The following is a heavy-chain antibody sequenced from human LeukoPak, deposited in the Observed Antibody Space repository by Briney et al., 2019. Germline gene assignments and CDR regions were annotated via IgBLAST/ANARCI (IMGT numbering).Heavy chain of an antibody. D-gene: IGHD3-16*01. CDR3: CTVGGLNDVWPTYYYGH. Sequence: GGSLRLSCAASGFTFTNAWMTWVRLAPGKGLEWVSRIRSQGYGGTTDYAAPVRGRFTISRDDSKDTVYLQMDSLKLEDTAVYYCCTVGGLNDVWPTYYYGHWGQGTRVTVSS. V-gene: IGHV3-15*01. CDR2: IRSQGYGGTT. J-gene: IGHJ4*02. CDR1: GFTFTNAW.